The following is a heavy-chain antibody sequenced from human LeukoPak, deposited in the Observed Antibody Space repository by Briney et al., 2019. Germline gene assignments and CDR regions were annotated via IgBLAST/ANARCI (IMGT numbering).Heavy chain of an antibody. CDR3: ARRPMTTRYFDY. V-gene: IGHV3-30-3*01. J-gene: IGHJ4*02. CDR1: GFTFSSYA. CDR2: ISYDGSNK. D-gene: IGHD4-17*01. Sequence: PGRSLRLSCAASGFTFSSYAMHWVRQAPGKGLEWVAVISYDGSNKYYADSVKGRFTISRDNSKNTLYLQMNSLRAEDTAVYYCARRPMTTRYFDYWGQGTLVTVSS.